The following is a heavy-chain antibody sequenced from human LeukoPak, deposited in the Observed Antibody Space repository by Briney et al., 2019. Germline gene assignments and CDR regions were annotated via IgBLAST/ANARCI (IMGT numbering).Heavy chain of an antibody. J-gene: IGHJ4*02. Sequence: GGSLRLSCAASGFTFSRYAMNWVRQAPGRGLEWVSYINTDSSDIHYAGSVKGRFTISRDNARNTLYLQLSSLRAEDSGVYYCARDTFQPGLIDSWGQGTLVTVSS. V-gene: IGHV3-21*05. CDR1: GFTFSRYA. CDR3: ARDTFQPGLIDS. CDR2: INTDSSDI. D-gene: IGHD2-2*01.